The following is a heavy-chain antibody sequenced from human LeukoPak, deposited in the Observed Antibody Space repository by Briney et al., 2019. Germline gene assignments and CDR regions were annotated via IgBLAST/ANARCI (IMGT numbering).Heavy chain of an antibody. V-gene: IGHV3-33*01. Sequence: GRSLRVSCVASGFIFSHYGMHWVRQAPGKGLEWVAVIWSDGSNRFYAGSVKGRFTISRDNSQNTVFLQMNSLRAEDTAMYYCARDAQRGFDYSNSLKYWGHGILFTVSS. J-gene: IGHJ4*01. CDR3: ARDAQRGFDYSNSLKY. CDR1: GFIFSHYG. CDR2: IWSDGSNR. D-gene: IGHD4-11*01.